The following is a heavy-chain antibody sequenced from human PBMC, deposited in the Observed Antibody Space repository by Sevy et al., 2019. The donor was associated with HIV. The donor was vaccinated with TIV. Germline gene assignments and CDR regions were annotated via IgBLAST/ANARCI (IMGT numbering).Heavy chain of an antibody. Sequence: GGSLRLSCAASGFTFSNAWMNWVRQAPGKGLEWVGRIKSKTDGGTTDYAAPVKGRFTISRDDSKNTQYLQMNSLKTEDTAVYYCTTDQDCSGGSCYADFDYWGQGTLVTVSS. D-gene: IGHD2-15*01. J-gene: IGHJ4*02. V-gene: IGHV3-15*07. CDR1: GFTFSNAW. CDR3: TTDQDCSGGSCYADFDY. CDR2: IKSKTDGGTT.